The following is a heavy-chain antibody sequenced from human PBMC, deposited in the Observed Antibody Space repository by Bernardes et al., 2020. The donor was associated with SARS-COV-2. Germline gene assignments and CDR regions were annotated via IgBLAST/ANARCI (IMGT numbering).Heavy chain of an antibody. D-gene: IGHD3-16*01. J-gene: IGHJ6*02. CDR3: ARSFDNRGYFFYGMDV. V-gene: IGHV4-59*01. Sequence: SEPLSLTCTVSGGSISSYYGRWIRQPPGKGLEWIGYIYYSGSTNYNPSLKSRVTISVDTSKNQFSLKLSSVTAADTAVYYCARSFDNRGYFFYGMDVWGQGTTVTVSS. CDR1: GGSISSYY. CDR2: IYYSGST.